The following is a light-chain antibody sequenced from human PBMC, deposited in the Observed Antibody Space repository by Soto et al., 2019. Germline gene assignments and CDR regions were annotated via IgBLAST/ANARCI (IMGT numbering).Light chain of an antibody. CDR3: GGWDDSLSGPV. Sequence: QLVLTQPPSASGTPGQRVNISCSGSSSNIGSNYVYWYRQFPGTAPKLLIQRNNQRPSGVPARFSGSKSGTSASQAISGLRSEDEADYYCGGWDDSLSGPVFGGGTKLTVL. V-gene: IGLV1-47*01. J-gene: IGLJ2*01. CDR2: RNN. CDR1: SSNIGSNY.